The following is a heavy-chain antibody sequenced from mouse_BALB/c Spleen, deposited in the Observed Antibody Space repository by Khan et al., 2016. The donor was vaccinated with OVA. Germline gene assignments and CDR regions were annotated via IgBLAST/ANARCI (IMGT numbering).Heavy chain of an antibody. CDR3: AREGPDGAWFVY. CDR1: GYIFTSYW. CDR2: IYPGTNSS. Sequence: QVQLKQSGAELVRPGASVKLSCKTSGYIFTSYWIHWVKQRSGQGLEWIARIYPGTNSSYYNEIFKGKATLTADKSSSTAYMQLSSLKSEDSAVYVCAREGPDGAWFVYWGQGTLVTVSA. V-gene: IGHV1-76*01. J-gene: IGHJ3*01. D-gene: IGHD3-3*01.